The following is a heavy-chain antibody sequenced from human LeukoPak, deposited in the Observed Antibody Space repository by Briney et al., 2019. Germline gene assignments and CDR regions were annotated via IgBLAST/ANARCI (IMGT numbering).Heavy chain of an antibody. Sequence: GGSLRLSCAASGFTFSNYEMNWIRQAPGKGLEWVSYISSSGSTIYYADSVKGRFTISRDNAKNSLYLQMNSLRAEDTAIYYCAQIYTYGSSQFDYWGQGTLVTVSS. CDR2: ISSSGSTI. V-gene: IGHV3-48*03. CDR1: GFTFSNYE. D-gene: IGHD5-18*01. J-gene: IGHJ4*02. CDR3: AQIYTYGSSQFDY.